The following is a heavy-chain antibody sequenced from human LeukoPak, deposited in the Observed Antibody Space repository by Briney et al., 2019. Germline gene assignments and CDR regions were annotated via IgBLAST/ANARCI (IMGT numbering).Heavy chain of an antibody. CDR1: GGSISSYY. CDR3: ARRQEASRRVVH. Sequence: SETLSLTCTVAGGSISSYYWSWSRHPPGKGLEWIGYSYNSGSTNYNPSLKSRVTISVDTSKNQFSLKLSSVTAADTAVYYCARRQEASRRVVHWGHGTLVTVSS. CDR2: SYNSGST. D-gene: IGHD6-6*01. J-gene: IGHJ5*02. V-gene: IGHV4-59*08.